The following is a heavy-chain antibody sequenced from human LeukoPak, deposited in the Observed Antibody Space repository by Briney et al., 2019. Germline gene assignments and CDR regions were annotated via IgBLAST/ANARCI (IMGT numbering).Heavy chain of an antibody. CDR3: ARGGVQHYMDV. D-gene: IGHD2-2*01. CDR2: IIPILGIA. Sequence: SVKVSCKASGGTFSSYTISWVRQAPGPGLEWMGRIIPILGIANYAQKFQGRVTITADKSTSTAYMERSSLRSEDTAVYYCARGGVQHYMDVWGKGTTVTVSS. J-gene: IGHJ6*03. CDR1: GGTFSSYT. V-gene: IGHV1-69*02.